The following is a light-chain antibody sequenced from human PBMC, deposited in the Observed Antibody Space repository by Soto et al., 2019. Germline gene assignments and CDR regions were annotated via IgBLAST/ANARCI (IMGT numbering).Light chain of an antibody. Sequence: QSALTQPASVSGSPGQSITISCTGTSSDVGGYNYVSWYQQHPGKAPKLMIYDVSNRPSGVSNRFSGSKSGNTASLTISGLQAEDEAGYYCSSYTSSSTPYVFGTGTKGHRP. CDR3: SSYTSSSTPYV. J-gene: IGLJ1*01. V-gene: IGLV2-14*01. CDR2: DVS. CDR1: SSDVGGYNY.